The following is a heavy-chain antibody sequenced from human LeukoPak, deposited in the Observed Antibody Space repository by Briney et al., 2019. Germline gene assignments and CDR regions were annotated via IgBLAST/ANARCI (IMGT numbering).Heavy chain of an antibody. Sequence: GSSVKVSCKASVGTFSSYAISWVRQAPGQGLEWMGRIIPIFGTANYAQKFQGRVTITTDESTSTAYMELSSLRSEDTAVYYCARGVGATMPHYFDYWGQGTLVTVSS. CDR2: IIPIFGTA. J-gene: IGHJ4*02. V-gene: IGHV1-69*05. D-gene: IGHD1-26*01. CDR1: VGTFSSYA. CDR3: ARGVGATMPHYFDY.